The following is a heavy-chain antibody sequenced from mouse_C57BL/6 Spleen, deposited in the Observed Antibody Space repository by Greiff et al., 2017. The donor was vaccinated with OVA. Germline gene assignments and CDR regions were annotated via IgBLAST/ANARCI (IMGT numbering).Heavy chain of an antibody. CDR1: GYSFTSYY. V-gene: IGHV1-66*01. J-gene: IGHJ2*01. Sequence: QVQLQQSGPELVKPGASVKISCKASGYSFTSYYIHWVKQRPGQGLEWIGWIYPGSGNTKYNEKFKGKATLTADTSSSTAYMQLSSLTSEDSAVYYCAIWDVITTVVANPYFDYWGQGTTLTVSS. CDR2: IYPGSGNT. CDR3: AIWDVITTVVANPYFDY. D-gene: IGHD1-1*01.